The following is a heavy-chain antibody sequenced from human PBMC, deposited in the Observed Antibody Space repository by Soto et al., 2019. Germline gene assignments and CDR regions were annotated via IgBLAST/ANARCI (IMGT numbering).Heavy chain of an antibody. V-gene: IGHV3-21*01. Sequence: GGSLGLSCLASEFPFRSYNINWVWVRQAPGKGLEWVSSISSSSFYIYYADSLKGRFTISRDNAKNSLYLQMNSLRAEDTAMYYCARDFDGNNYWFDSWGQGTLVTVSS. CDR3: ARDFDGNNYWFDS. CDR2: ISSSSFYI. D-gene: IGHD3-9*01. CDR1: EFPFRSYN. J-gene: IGHJ5*01.